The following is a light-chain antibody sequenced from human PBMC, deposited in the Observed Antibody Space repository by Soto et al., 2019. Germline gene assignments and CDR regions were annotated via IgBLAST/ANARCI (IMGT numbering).Light chain of an antibody. Sequence: DIVLTQSPATLSLSPGERATLSCRASQSVSSSLAWYQQKPGQAPRLLIYDASNRATGIPARFSGSGSGTDFTLTIISLEPEDFAVYYCQQRSNWPSTFGQGTKLEIK. CDR2: DAS. J-gene: IGKJ2*01. V-gene: IGKV3-11*01. CDR3: QQRSNWPST. CDR1: QSVSSS.